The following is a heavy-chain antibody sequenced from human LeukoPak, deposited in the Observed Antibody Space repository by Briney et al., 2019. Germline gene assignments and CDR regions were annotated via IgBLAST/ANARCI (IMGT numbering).Heavy chain of an antibody. CDR2: ISPDGSGT. V-gene: IGHV3-74*01. Sequence: GGSLRLSCAASGFAFSTYWMYWVRQVPGKGLAWVSRISPDGSGTSYADSVKGRFTSSRDNSKETLYLQMNSLRAEDTSVYYCTTLFGGSLDFWGQGTVVTVSS. D-gene: IGHD2-15*01. CDR1: GFAFSTYW. CDR3: TTLFGGSLDF. J-gene: IGHJ4*02.